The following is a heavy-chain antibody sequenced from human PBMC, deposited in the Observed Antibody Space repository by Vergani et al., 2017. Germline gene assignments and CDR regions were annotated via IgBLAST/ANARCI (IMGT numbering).Heavy chain of an antibody. J-gene: IGHJ4*02. CDR3: AKDAYYYDSSGYSTPGDY. D-gene: IGHD3-22*01. Sequence: VQLLESGGDLVQPGGSLRLSCAASGFTFSSYGMHWVRQAPGKGLEWVAFIRYDGSNKYYADSVKGRFTISRDNSKNTLYLQMNSLRAEDTAVYYCAKDAYYYDSSGYSTPGDYWGQGTLVTVSS. CDR2: IRYDGSNK. CDR1: GFTFSSYG. V-gene: IGHV3-30*02.